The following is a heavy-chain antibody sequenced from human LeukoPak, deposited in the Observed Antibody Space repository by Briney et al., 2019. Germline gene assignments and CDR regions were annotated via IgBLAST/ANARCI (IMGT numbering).Heavy chain of an antibody. CDR2: ISYDGSNK. V-gene: IGHV3-30-3*01. Sequence: GRSLRLSCAASGFTFSSYAMHWIRQAPAKGLEWVAVISYDGSNKYYADSVKGRFTISRDNSKNTLYLQMNSLRAEDTAVYYCARDMSYYDSSGYYYRGYYYYGMDVWGQGTTVTVSS. D-gene: IGHD3-22*01. CDR1: GFTFSSYA. J-gene: IGHJ6*02. CDR3: ARDMSYYDSSGYYYRGYYYYGMDV.